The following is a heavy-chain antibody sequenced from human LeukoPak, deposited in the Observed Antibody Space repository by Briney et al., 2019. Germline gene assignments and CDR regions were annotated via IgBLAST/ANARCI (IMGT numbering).Heavy chain of an antibody. Sequence: PGGSLKLSCSASGFSFSNYWMTWVRQAPGKGLELVANIKQDGREKYYVDSVRGRFTISRDNAKNSLYLQMNSLRAEDTAVYYCAKDHYDILTGYLLFDYWGQGTLVTVSS. CDR3: AKDHYDILTGYLLFDY. J-gene: IGHJ4*02. CDR2: IKQDGREK. D-gene: IGHD3-9*01. V-gene: IGHV3-7*03. CDR1: GFSFSNYW.